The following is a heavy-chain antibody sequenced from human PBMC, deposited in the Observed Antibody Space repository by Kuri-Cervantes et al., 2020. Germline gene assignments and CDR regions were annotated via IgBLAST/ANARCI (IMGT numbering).Heavy chain of an antibody. V-gene: IGHV3-7*01. CDR2: IKQDGSEK. CDR1: GFTFSDYY. D-gene: IGHD2-15*01. Sequence: GGFLRLSCAASGFTFSDYYMSWIRQAPGKGLEWVANIKQDGSEKYYVDSVKGRFTISRDNAKNSLYLQMNSLRAEDTAVYYCARDGGCSGGSCYPFVWWGQGTLVTVSS. J-gene: IGHJ4*02. CDR3: ARDGGCSGGSCYPFVW.